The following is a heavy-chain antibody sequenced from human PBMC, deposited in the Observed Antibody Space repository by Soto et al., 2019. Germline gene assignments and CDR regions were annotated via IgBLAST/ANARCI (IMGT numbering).Heavy chain of an antibody. V-gene: IGHV4-59*01. Sequence: PSETLSLTCTVSGGSISSYYWSWIQQPPGKGLEWIGYIYYSGSTNYNPSLKSRVTISVDTSKNQFSLKLSSVTAADTAVYYCARQLLWFGELSNTYFDYWGQGTLVTVSS. CDR2: IYYSGST. D-gene: IGHD3-10*01. J-gene: IGHJ4*02. CDR1: GGSISSYY. CDR3: ARQLLWFGELSNTYFDY.